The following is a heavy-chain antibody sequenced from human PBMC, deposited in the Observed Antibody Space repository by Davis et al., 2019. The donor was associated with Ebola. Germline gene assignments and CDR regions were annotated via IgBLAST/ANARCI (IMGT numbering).Heavy chain of an antibody. Sequence: GESLKISCAASGFTFSSYAMSWVRQAPGKGLEWVSAISGSGGSTYYADSVKGRFTISRDNSKNTLYLQMNSLRAEDTAVYYCAKALRSRWELLLGVYYYYYGMDVWGQGTTVTVSS. V-gene: IGHV3-23*01. CDR3: AKALRSRWELLLGVYYYYYGMDV. D-gene: IGHD1-26*01. J-gene: IGHJ6*02. CDR1: GFTFSSYA. CDR2: ISGSGGST.